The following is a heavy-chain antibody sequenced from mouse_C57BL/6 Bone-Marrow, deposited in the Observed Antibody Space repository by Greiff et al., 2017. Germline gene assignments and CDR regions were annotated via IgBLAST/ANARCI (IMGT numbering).Heavy chain of an antibody. CDR3: AREGDGFFDY. J-gene: IGHJ2*01. CDR2: INYDGSST. CDR1: GFTFSDYY. D-gene: IGHD1-1*01. V-gene: IGHV5-16*01. Sequence: EVKLVESEGGLVQPGSSMTLSCTASGFTFSDYYMAWVRQVPEKGLEWVANINYDGSSTYYLDSLKSRFIISRDNAKNILYLQMSSLKSEDTATYYCAREGDGFFDYWGQGTTLTVSS.